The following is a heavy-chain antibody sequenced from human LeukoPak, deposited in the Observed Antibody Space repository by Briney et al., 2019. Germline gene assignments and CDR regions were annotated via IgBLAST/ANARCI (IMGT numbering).Heavy chain of an antibody. CDR1: GFTVSSNY. Sequence: PGGSLRLSCAASGFTVSSNYMSWVRQAPGKGLEWVSVIYSGGSTYYADSVKGRFTISRDNSKNTLYLQVNSLRAEDTAVYYCAKDRLWFGEQTYYMDVWGKGTTVTISS. CDR3: AKDRLWFGEQTYYMDV. V-gene: IGHV3-53*01. J-gene: IGHJ6*03. CDR2: IYSGGST. D-gene: IGHD3-10*01.